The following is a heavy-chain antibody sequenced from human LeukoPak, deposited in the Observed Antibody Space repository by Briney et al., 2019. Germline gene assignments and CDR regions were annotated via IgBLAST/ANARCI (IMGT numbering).Heavy chain of an antibody. J-gene: IGHJ4*02. V-gene: IGHV4-39*01. D-gene: IGHD5-12*01. CDR3: ASGYSGYDLGY. Sequence: PSETLSLTCTVSGGSISSSPYYWGWIRQPPGKGLEWIGSIFHSGNTHYTPSLKSRVTISVDTSKNQFSLKLSSVTAADTAVYYCASGYSGYDLGYWGQGTLVTVSS. CDR1: GGSISSSPYY. CDR2: IFHSGNT.